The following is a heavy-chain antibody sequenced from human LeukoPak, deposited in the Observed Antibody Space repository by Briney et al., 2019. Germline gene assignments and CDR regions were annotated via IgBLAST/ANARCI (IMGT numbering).Heavy chain of an antibody. CDR3: GRAFGLIGTKRSFTI. V-gene: IGHV3-11*01. J-gene: IGHJ3*02. D-gene: IGHD1-7*01. Sequence: PGGSLRLSCAASGLSFSDYYMGWIRQGPGKGLEGLSYISGSGIIIFYEDSVKGRLTIARDKAKNSLDLQMNSLRAAETAVYYCGRAFGLIGTKRSFTIWGQGTMVTVSS. CDR1: GLSFSDYY. CDR2: ISGSGIII.